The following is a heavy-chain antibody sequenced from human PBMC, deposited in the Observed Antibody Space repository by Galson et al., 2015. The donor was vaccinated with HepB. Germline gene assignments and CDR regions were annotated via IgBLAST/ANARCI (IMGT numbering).Heavy chain of an antibody. CDR1: GFTFSSYA. Sequence: SLRLSCAASGFTFSSYAMHWVRQAPGKGLEWVAVISYDESNKYYADSVKGRFTISRDNSKNTLYLQMNSLRAEDTAVYYCARENYDFWSGFLSVDPWGQGTLVTVSS. CDR3: ARENYDFWSGFLSVDP. CDR2: ISYDESNK. J-gene: IGHJ5*02. D-gene: IGHD3-3*01. V-gene: IGHV3-30-3*01.